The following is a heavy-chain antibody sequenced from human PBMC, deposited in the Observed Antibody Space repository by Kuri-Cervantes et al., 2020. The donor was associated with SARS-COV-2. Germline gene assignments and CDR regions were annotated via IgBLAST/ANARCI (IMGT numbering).Heavy chain of an antibody. V-gene: IGHV3-74*01. CDR3: ARGVGSWYYYYYMDV. Sequence: GGSLRLSCAASGFTFSSYAMHWVRQAPGRGLVWVSRINSDGSSTSYADSVKGRFTISRDNAKNTLYLQMNSLRAEDTAVYYCARGVGSWYYYYYMDVWGKGTTVTVSS. D-gene: IGHD6-13*01. CDR2: INSDGSST. CDR1: GFTFSSYA. J-gene: IGHJ6*03.